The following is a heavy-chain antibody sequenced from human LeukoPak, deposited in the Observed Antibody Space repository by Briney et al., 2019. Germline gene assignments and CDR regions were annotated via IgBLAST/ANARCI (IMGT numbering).Heavy chain of an antibody. CDR2: IYYSGST. CDR1: GGSISSSSYY. Sequence: PSETLSLTCTVSGGSISSSSYYWGWIRQPPGKGLEWIGSIYYSGSTYYNPSLKSRVTISVDTSKNQFSLKLSSVTAADTAVYYCARDYDILTGYCFDYWGQGTLVTVSS. CDR3: ARDYDILTGYCFDY. J-gene: IGHJ4*02. D-gene: IGHD3-9*01. V-gene: IGHV4-39*02.